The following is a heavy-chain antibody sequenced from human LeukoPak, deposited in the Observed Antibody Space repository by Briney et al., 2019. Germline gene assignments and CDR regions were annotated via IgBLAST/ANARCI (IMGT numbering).Heavy chain of an antibody. CDR1: GGSFSGYY. D-gene: IGHD2-2*02. CDR2: INHSGST. Sequence: SETLSLTCAVYGGSFSGYYWSWIRQPPGKGLEWIGEINHSGSTNYNSSLKSRVTISVDTSKNQFSLKLSSVTAADTAVYYCARKCSSTSCYKRAFLDYWGQGTLVTVSS. V-gene: IGHV4-34*01. J-gene: IGHJ4*02. CDR3: ARKCSSTSCYKRAFLDY.